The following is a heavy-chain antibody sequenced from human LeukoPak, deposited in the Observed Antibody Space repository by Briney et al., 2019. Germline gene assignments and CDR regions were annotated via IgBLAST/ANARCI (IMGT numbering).Heavy chain of an antibody. CDR2: INPNSGGT. CDR1: GYTFTGYY. V-gene: IGHV1-2*06. J-gene: IGHJ6*02. Sequence: ASVNVSCKASGYTFTGYYMHWVRQAPGQGLEWMGRINPNSGGTNYAQKFQGRVTMTRDTSNSTAYMELSRLRSDDTAVYYCARVVDTAMVVGMDVWGQGTTVTVSS. D-gene: IGHD5-18*01. CDR3: ARVVDTAMVVGMDV.